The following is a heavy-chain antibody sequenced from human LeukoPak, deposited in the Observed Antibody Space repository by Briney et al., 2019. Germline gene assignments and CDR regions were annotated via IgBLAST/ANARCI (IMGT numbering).Heavy chain of an antibody. CDR1: GGSISSSSYY. CDR2: IYYSGST. V-gene: IGHV4-39*07. D-gene: IGHD6-13*01. J-gene: IGHJ4*02. CDR3: ARVVVGERTIAAAGYYFDY. Sequence: SETLSLTCTVSGGSISSSSYYWGWIRQPPGKGLEWIRSIYYSGSTYYNPSLKCRVTISVDTSKNQFSLKLSSVTAADTAVYYCARVVVGERTIAAAGYYFDYWGQGTLVTVSS.